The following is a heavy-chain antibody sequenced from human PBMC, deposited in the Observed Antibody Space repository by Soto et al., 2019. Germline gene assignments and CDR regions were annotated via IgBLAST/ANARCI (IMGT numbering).Heavy chain of an antibody. CDR1: GAALSSEKNC. D-gene: IGHD2-21*01. CDR3: ARLRIATNNYKWFDP. Sequence: TLSLTCGVFGAALSSEKNCWSWIRQVPGKGREWIGHIYVTGSVDYNPSLRDRITISQDTSERQFSLNLRLVTAADTAVYYCARLRIATNNYKWFDPWGQGTLVTVSS. CDR2: IYVTGSV. V-gene: IGHV4-31*02. J-gene: IGHJ5*02.